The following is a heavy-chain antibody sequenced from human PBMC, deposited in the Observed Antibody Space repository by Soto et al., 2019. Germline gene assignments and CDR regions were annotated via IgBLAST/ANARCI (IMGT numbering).Heavy chain of an antibody. CDR3: ARDAGSTRAFDY. V-gene: IGHV4-31*03. D-gene: IGHD2-15*01. CDR1: GGTISKDGYY. CDR2: IYYSGST. Sequence: SETLSLTCSVSGGTISKDGYYWTWIRHHPVKGLEWLGYIYYSGSTYYTPSLRSRIAISIDTSKNQFSLQLSSVTAADTAVYFCARDAGSTRAFDYWGQGTQVTVS. J-gene: IGHJ4*02.